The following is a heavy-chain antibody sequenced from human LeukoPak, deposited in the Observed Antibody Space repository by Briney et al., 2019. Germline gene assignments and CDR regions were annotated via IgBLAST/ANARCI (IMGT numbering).Heavy chain of an antibody. CDR1: GGSISSSSYY. CDR3: AREAIGFGGLNNIDY. J-gene: IGHJ4*02. D-gene: IGHD3-10*01. Sequence: SETLSLTCSVSGGSISSSSYYWGWIRQPPGKGLEWIGSVYYSGNTYYNPSLKSRVTISGDTSKNQFSPKLSSVTAADTAMYYCAREAIGFGGLNNIDYWGQGTLVTVSS. V-gene: IGHV4-39*07. CDR2: VYYSGNT.